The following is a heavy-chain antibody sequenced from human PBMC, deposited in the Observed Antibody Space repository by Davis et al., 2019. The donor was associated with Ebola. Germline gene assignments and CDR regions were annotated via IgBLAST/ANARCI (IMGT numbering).Heavy chain of an antibody. J-gene: IGHJ2*01. CDR2: IYYSGST. Sequence: MPSETLSLTCAVYGGSISSGDYYWSWIRQPPGKGLEWIGYIYYSGSTYYNPSLKSRVTISVDTSKNQFSLKLSSVTAADTAVYYCARERILGVGLAALFWYFDLWGRGTLVTVSS. D-gene: IGHD6-6*01. V-gene: IGHV4-31*11. CDR1: GGSISSGDYY. CDR3: ARERILGVGLAALFWYFDL.